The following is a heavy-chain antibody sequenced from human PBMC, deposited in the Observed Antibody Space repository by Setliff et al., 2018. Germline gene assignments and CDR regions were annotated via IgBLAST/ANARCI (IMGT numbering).Heavy chain of an antibody. CDR3: AKDGVGPTYTYFFDY. CDR2: TYSNGAT. D-gene: IGHD1-26*01. Sequence: PGGSLRLSCAASGFVVSNNEMSWVRQAPGKGLEWVSVTYSNGATYYADSVRGRFTIARDNSKNSLYLQMNSLRAEDTAVYYCAKDGVGPTYTYFFDYWGQGTQVTVSS. J-gene: IGHJ4*02. CDR1: GFVVSNNE. V-gene: IGHV3-53*01.